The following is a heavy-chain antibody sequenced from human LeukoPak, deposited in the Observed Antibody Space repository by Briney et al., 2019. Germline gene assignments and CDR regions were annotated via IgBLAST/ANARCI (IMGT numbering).Heavy chain of an antibody. V-gene: IGHV3-74*01. CDR3: ARGTNGIWSFDY. J-gene: IGHJ4*02. D-gene: IGHD2-8*01. CDR2: INSDGSDT. CDR1: GFTFTTYW. Sequence: PGRSLRLSCAASGFTFTTYWMNWVRQAPGKGLVWVSRINSDGSDTTYADSVKGRFTISRDNAKNTLYLQMNSLRAEDTAVYYCARGTNGIWSFDYWGQGTLVTVSS.